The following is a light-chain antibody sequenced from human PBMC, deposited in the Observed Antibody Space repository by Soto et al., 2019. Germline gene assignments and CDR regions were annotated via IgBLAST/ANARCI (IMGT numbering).Light chain of an antibody. Sequence: DFQMTQSPSTLSASVGDRVTLTCRASQSIRSRLAWFQQKPGKAPRLLIYKASSLESGVPSRLSGSGSGTEFTLTISSLQPDDFATYYCQQYNSYWTFGQGTKVDIK. CDR2: KAS. CDR1: QSIRSR. J-gene: IGKJ1*01. V-gene: IGKV1-5*03. CDR3: QQYNSYWT.